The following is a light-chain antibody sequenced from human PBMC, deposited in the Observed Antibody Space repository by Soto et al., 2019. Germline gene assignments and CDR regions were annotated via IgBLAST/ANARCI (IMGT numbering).Light chain of an antibody. CDR2: DVS. J-gene: IGKJ5*01. CDR1: QGVTTN. Sequence: MKQSPGALSVSPGERATLSCRAAQGVTTNFAWYQQKSGQSPRLLIYDVSNRATGVPARFSGSGSETDFTLTISGLRSEDSAVYFRQQYNNWPFSFGQGTRLEIK. CDR3: QQYNNWPFS. V-gene: IGKV3-15*01.